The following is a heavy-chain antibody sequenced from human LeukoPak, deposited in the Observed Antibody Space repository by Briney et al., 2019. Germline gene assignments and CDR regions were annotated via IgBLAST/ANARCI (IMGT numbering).Heavy chain of an antibody. Sequence: SETLSLTCTVSGGSISSNSYYWIWIRQPPGKGLEWIGTIYYSGTTSYSPSLKSRVTISLDTSKNQFSLKLSSVTAADTAVYYCAITYYYDSSGYYYWGQGTLVTVSS. CDR1: GGSISSNSYY. CDR2: IYYSGTT. CDR3: AITYYYDSSGYYY. J-gene: IGHJ4*02. D-gene: IGHD3-22*01. V-gene: IGHV4-39*01.